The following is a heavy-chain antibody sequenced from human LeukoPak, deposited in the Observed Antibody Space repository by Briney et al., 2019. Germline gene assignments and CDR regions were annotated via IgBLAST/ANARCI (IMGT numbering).Heavy chain of an antibody. CDR1: GGSISSYY. J-gene: IGHJ3*02. V-gene: IGHV4-59*01. D-gene: IGHD1-26*01. Sequence: SETLSLTCTVSGGSISSYYWSWIRQPPGKGLEWIGYIYYSGSTNYNPSLKSRVTISVDTSKNQFSLKLSSVTAADTAVYYCARGIVGATRAFDIWSRGTMVTVSS. CDR2: IYYSGST. CDR3: ARGIVGATRAFDI.